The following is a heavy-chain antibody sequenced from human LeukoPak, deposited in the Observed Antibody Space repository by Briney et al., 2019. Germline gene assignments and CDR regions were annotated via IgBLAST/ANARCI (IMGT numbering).Heavy chain of an antibody. D-gene: IGHD7-27*01. V-gene: IGHV1-2*02. CDR1: GYTFTGYY. CDR3: ARDKTNGGFYYYYMDV. Sequence: GASVKVSCKASGYTFTGYYMHWVRQAPGQGLEWMGWINPNSGGTNYAQKFQGRVTMTRDTSISAAYMELSRLRSDDAAVYYCARDKTNGGFYYYYMDVWGKGTTVTVSS. J-gene: IGHJ6*03. CDR2: INPNSGGT.